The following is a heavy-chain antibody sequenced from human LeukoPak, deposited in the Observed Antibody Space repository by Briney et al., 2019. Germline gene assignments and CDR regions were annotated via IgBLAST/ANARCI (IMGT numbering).Heavy chain of an antibody. Sequence: ASVKVSCKASGGTFSSYAISWVRQAPGQGLEWMGIINPSGGSTSYAQKFQGRVTMTRDTSTSTVYMELSSLRSEDTAVYYCARDKSPSFYDSSGYYYELGEYWGQGTLVTVSS. CDR1: GGTFSSYA. CDR3: ARDKSPSFYDSSGYYYELGEY. CDR2: INPSGGST. V-gene: IGHV1-46*01. J-gene: IGHJ4*02. D-gene: IGHD3-22*01.